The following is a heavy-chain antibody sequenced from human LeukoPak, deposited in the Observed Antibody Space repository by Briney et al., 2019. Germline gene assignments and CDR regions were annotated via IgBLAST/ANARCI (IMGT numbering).Heavy chain of an antibody. CDR2: INLDGSEK. J-gene: IGHJ6*03. Sequence: GGSLRLSCTASGFIFSTSWMTWVRQAPGKGLEWVANINLDGSEKYYVDSVKGRFTISRDNAKNSLYLQMNSLRAEDTAVYYCAREYSGYDPYYYYYYMDVWGKGTTVTVSS. CDR3: AREYSGYDPYYYYYYMDV. CDR1: GFIFSTSW. D-gene: IGHD5-12*01. V-gene: IGHV3-7*01.